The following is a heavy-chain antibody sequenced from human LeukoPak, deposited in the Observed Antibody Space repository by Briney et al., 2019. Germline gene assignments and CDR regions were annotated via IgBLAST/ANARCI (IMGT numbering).Heavy chain of an antibody. CDR1: GGSISSSSYY. J-gene: IGHJ4*02. D-gene: IGHD4-17*01. CDR2: IFYSGST. CDR3: ASTITVTTDY. Sequence: PSETLSLTCTVSGGSISSSSYYWGWIRQPPGKGLEWIGSIFYSGSTYYNPSLKSRVTVSLDTSKNQFSLKLSSVTAADTAVYYCASTITVTTDYWGQGTLVTVSS. V-gene: IGHV4-39*07.